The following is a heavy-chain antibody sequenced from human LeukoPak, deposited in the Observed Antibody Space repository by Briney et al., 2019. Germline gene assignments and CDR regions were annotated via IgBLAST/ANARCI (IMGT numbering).Heavy chain of an antibody. CDR3: AGGTRGYFDY. CDR2: INHSGST. V-gene: IGHV4-34*01. J-gene: IGHJ4*02. CDR1: GGSFSGYY. Sequence: SETLSLTCAVYGGSFSGYYWSWIRQPPGKGLEWIGKINHSGSTNYNPSLKSRVTISVDTSKNQFSLKLSSVTAADTAVYYCAGGTRGYFDYWGQGTLVTVSS.